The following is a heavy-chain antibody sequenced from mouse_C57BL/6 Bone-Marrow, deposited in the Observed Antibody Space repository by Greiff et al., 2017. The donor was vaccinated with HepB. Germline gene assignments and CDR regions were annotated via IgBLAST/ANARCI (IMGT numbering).Heavy chain of an antibody. D-gene: IGHD1-1*01. Sequence: DVMLVESGGGLVQPGGSLSLSCAASGFTFTDYYMSWVRQPPGKALGWWGFIRNKANGSTTEYSASVKGRFTISRDNSQSILYLQMNALRAEDSATYYCARYGLRYFYWYVDVWGTGTTVTVSS. CDR1: GFTFTDYY. CDR3: ARYGLRYFYWYVDV. J-gene: IGHJ1*03. CDR2: IRNKANGSTT. V-gene: IGHV7-3*01.